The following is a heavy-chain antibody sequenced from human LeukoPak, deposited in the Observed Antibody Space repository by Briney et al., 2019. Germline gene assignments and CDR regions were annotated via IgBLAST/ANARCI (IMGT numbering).Heavy chain of an antibody. Sequence: GRSLRLSCAASGFTFSSYAMHWVRQAPGKGLEWVAVISYDGSNKYYADSVKGRFTIPRDNSKNTLYLQMNSLRAEDTAVYYCARDPGGYCSGTSCYRAHFDYWGQGTLVTVSS. CDR1: GFTFSSYA. J-gene: IGHJ4*02. D-gene: IGHD2-2*01. CDR3: ARDPGGYCSGTSCYRAHFDY. V-gene: IGHV3-30-3*01. CDR2: ISYDGSNK.